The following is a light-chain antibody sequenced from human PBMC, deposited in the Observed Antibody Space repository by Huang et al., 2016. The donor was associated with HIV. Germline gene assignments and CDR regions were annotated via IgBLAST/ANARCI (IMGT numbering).Light chain of an antibody. Sequence: EIVMTQSPVTLSVSPGESATLSCRASQNVSTNLAWYQHKPGRAPRLLIYGASTRATSVPARFSTSGSGTEFTLAVGSLRSGDFAVYSCQHYDNWAPATFGQGTKLEFK. CDR1: QNVSTN. CDR2: GAS. CDR3: QHYDNWAPAT. J-gene: IGKJ1*01. V-gene: IGKV3-15*01.